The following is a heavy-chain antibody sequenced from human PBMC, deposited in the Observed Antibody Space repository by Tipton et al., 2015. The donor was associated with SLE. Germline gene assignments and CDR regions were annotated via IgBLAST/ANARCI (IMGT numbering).Heavy chain of an antibody. CDR1: GGSISGGGYY. Sequence: TLSLTCTVSGGSISGGGYYWSWIRQPAGKGLEWIGRIYPSGSTNFNPSFESRVAMSVDASKSQFSLRLSSLTAADTAVYYCASGVVAAEGYWGQGTLVTVSS. CDR3: ASGVVAAEGY. CDR2: IYPSGST. J-gene: IGHJ4*02. D-gene: IGHD2-15*01. V-gene: IGHV4-61*02.